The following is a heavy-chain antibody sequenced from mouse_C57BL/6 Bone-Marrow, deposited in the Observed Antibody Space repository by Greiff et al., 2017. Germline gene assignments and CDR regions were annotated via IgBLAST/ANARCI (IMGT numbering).Heavy chain of an antibody. Sequence: QVQLQQSGAELVRPGASVKLSCKASGYTFTDYYINWVKQRPGQGLEWIARIYPGSGNTYYNEKFKGKATLTAEKSSSTAYMQLSSLTSEDSAVYCCARPRFAYWGQGTLVTVSA. CDR2: IYPGSGNT. CDR1: GYTFTDYY. V-gene: IGHV1-76*01. CDR3: ARPRFAY. J-gene: IGHJ3*01.